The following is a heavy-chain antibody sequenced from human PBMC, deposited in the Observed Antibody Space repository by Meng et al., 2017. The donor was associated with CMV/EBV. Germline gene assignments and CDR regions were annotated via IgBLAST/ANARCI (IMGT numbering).Heavy chain of an antibody. V-gene: IGHV5-51*01. CDR3: ARAHCSSTSCYGGFDP. CDR2: IYPGHSDT. Sequence: GESLKISCKGSGYSFTSYWIGWVRQMPGKGLEWMGIIYPGHSDTRYSPSFQGQVTISADKSISTAYLQWSSLKASDTAMYYCARAHCSSTSCYGGFDPWGQGTLVTVSS. J-gene: IGHJ5*02. D-gene: IGHD2-2*01. CDR1: GYSFTSYW.